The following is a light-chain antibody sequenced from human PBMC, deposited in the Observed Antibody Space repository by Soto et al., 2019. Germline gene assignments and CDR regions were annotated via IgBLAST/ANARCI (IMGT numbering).Light chain of an antibody. V-gene: IGKV3-20*01. J-gene: IGKJ4*01. CDR1: QSVSSSH. CDR2: GAS. CDR3: QQYGSSPLT. Sequence: EIVLTRSPGTLSLSPGERATLSCRASQSVSSSHLAWYQQKPGQAPRLLIYGASSRATDIPDRFSGSGSGTDFTLTISRLEPEDFAVYYCQQYGSSPLTFGGGTKVEVK.